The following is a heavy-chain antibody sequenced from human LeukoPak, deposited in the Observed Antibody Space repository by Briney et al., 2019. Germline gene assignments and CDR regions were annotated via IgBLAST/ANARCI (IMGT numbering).Heavy chain of an antibody. Sequence: GASVKVSCKASGGTFSSYAISWVRQAPGQGLEWMGGIIPIFGTANYAQKFQGRVTITADESTSTAYMGLSSLRSEDTAVYYCARDGDTAMVSFDYWGQGTLVTVSS. J-gene: IGHJ4*02. CDR3: ARDGDTAMVSFDY. CDR1: GGTFSSYA. V-gene: IGHV1-69*01. D-gene: IGHD5-18*01. CDR2: IIPIFGTA.